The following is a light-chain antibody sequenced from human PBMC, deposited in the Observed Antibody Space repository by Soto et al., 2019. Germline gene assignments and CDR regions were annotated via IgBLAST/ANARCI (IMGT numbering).Light chain of an antibody. CDR1: SSDVGGYNY. CDR2: AVS. J-gene: IGLJ1*01. V-gene: IGLV2-14*01. CDR3: TSYTPSSTYV. Sequence: QSALTQPASVSGSPGQSITISCTGTSSDVGGYNYVSWYQQHPGKAPKLMIYAVSRRPSGVSNRFSGSKSGNTASLTISGLQAEDEADYYCTSYTPSSTYVFGTGTKVTVL.